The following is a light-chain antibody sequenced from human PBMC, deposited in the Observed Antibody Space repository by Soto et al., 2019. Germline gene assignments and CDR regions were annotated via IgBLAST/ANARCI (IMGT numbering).Light chain of an antibody. V-gene: IGKV1-9*01. Sequence: DIQLTQSPSFLSASVGDRAPITCRASQGISSNLAWYQQKPGKAPKLLIYAASTLQSGVPSRFSGSGSGTEFTLTISSLQPEDFATYYCQQFNSYPITFGQGTRLEIK. CDR3: QQFNSYPIT. CDR2: AAS. CDR1: QGISSN. J-gene: IGKJ5*01.